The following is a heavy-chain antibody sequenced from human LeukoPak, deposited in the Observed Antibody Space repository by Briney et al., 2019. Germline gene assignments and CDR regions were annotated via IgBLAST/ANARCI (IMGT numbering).Heavy chain of an antibody. V-gene: IGHV5-10-1*01. CDR1: EYSFTSYW. J-gene: IGHJ2*01. Sequence: GEPLKISCKGSEYSFTSYWISWVRQMPGKGLEWMGRIYPSDSYTNYRPSFQGHVTISTDKSITTAYLQWSSLKASDTAMYFCARQRTGGDWYFDLWGRGTLVTVSS. CDR3: ARQRTGGDWYFDL. CDR2: IYPSDSYT. D-gene: IGHD3-16*01.